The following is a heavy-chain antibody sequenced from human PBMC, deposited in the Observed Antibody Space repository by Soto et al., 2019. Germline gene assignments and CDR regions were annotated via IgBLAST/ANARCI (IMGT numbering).Heavy chain of an antibody. CDR1: GFSLYTGGVG. CDR3: AHYTTDTYFDV. Sequence: QITLKESSPTLVKPTQTLTLTCSFSGFSLYTGGVGVGWIRQPPGKALEWLALLYWDDTRRYNPSLKNTLTIAEDTSENQGVLTVNDMGPVDTGTYFCAHYTTDTYFDVWGKGATVTVSS. V-gene: IGHV2-5*02. D-gene: IGHD1-1*01. CDR2: LYWDDTR. J-gene: IGHJ6*04.